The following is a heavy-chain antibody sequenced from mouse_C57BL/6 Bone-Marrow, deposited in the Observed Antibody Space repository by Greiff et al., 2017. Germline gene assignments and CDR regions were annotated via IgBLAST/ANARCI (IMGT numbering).Heavy chain of an antibody. CDR2: ISSCGSYT. Sequence: DVQLVESGGDLVKPGGSLKLSCAASGFTFSSYGMSWVRQTPDKMLEWVATISSCGSYTYYPDSVKGRFTISRDNAKNTLYLQMSSLKSEDTAMYYCARDHYYGSSRYAMDYWGQGTSVTVAS. CDR3: ARDHYYGSSRYAMDY. D-gene: IGHD1-1*01. V-gene: IGHV5-6*01. CDR1: GFTFSSYG. J-gene: IGHJ4*01.